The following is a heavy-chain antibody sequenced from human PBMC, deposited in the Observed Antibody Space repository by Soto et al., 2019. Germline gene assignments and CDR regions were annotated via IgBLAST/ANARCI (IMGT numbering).Heavy chain of an antibody. Sequence: QVQLVQSGAEVKKPGASVKVSCKASGYTFTNFGISWVRQAPGQGLEWMGWISAYNGNTNYAQNFQGRVTMTTDTSTSTASRELRSLRSDDTAVYYGARGGTPIDDWGQGTLVTVSS. CDR1: GYTFTNFG. CDR2: ISAYNGNT. D-gene: IGHD3-16*01. V-gene: IGHV1-18*01. CDR3: ARGGTPIDD. J-gene: IGHJ4*02.